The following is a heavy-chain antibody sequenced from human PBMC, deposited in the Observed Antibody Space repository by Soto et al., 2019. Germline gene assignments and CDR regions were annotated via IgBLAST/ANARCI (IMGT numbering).Heavy chain of an antibody. CDR2: IYPDDSDT. Sequence: GESLKISCKASGYSFTSYWIGWVRQMPGKGLEWMGIIYPDDSDTRYSPSFQGQVTISADKSATTAYLHWSSLKASDAAIYYCARHSSRYYFYMDVWGKGTTVTVSS. CDR3: ARHSSRYYFYMDV. CDR1: GYSFTSYW. J-gene: IGHJ6*03. V-gene: IGHV5-51*01.